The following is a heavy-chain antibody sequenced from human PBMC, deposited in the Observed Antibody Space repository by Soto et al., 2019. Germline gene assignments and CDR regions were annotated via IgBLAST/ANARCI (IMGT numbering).Heavy chain of an antibody. D-gene: IGHD3-22*01. CDR3: ARDLGSSGFDS. CDR1: AYTFTNYY. Sequence: QVQLVQSGTEVKKPGASVRVSCKASAYTFTNYYYIHWVRQAPGQGLEWMGIINPNGGDTFYAQKFKGRITMTRDTSTDTLSLDLTSLRSDDTAVYYCARDLGSSGFDSWGQGSLVTVSS. CDR2: INPNGGDT. J-gene: IGHJ4*02. V-gene: IGHV1-46*01.